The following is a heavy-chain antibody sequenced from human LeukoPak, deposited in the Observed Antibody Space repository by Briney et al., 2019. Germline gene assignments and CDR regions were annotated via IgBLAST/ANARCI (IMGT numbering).Heavy chain of an antibody. Sequence: ASVKVSCKASGYTFTSYAISWVRQAPGQGLEWMGGIIPIFGTANYAQKFQGRVTITADESTSTAYMELSSLRSEDTAVYYCAGAMAPGYGMGNWFDPWGQGTLVTVSS. CDR1: GYTFTSYA. CDR3: AGAMAPGYGMGNWFDP. D-gene: IGHD4-17*01. V-gene: IGHV1-69*13. CDR2: IIPIFGTA. J-gene: IGHJ5*02.